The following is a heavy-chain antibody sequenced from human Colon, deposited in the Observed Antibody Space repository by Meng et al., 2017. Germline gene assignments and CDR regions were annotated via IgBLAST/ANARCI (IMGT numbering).Heavy chain of an antibody. CDR1: VYCFTSYT. CDR2: INNGNGNL. D-gene: IGHD1-1*01. CDR3: AAGLGGPERNWIYYFAF. V-gene: IGHV1-3*04. Sequence: AHVGNSEPLVTVSCEGSVYCFTSYTMHWLRQAPGQRLEWMGWINNGNGNLTYSEKFQGRVTITRDTSTTTDYMELSSLTFEDTAVYYCAAGLGGPERNWIYYFAFWGPGTLVTVSS. J-gene: IGHJ4*02.